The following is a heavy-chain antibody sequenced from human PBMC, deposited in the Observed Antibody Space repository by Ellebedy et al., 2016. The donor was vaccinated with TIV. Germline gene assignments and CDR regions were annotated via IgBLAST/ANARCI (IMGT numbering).Heavy chain of an antibody. Sequence: GESLKISCAASGSTFRNHAVSWVRQAQGKGLEWVSAISGSGGSTNYADSVKGRFTTSRDNSKNTLYLQMSSLRADETAIYYCACWSGDWNGPYDYWGPGTLVTVSS. D-gene: IGHD1-1*01. J-gene: IGHJ4*02. CDR2: ISGSGGST. CDR3: ACWSGDWNGPYDY. CDR1: GSTFRNHA. V-gene: IGHV3-23*01.